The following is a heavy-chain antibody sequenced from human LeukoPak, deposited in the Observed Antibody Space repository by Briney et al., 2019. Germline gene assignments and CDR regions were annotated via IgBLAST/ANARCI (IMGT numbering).Heavy chain of an antibody. J-gene: IGHJ4*02. Sequence: PGGSLRLSCAASGYTFDDYAMHWVRQAPGKGLEWVSGISWNSGNIDYADSVKGRFTISRDNTKNSLYLQMNSLRAEDTALYYCAKGAYSSGWYHFDYWGQGTLVTVSS. CDR1: GYTFDDYA. V-gene: IGHV3-9*01. D-gene: IGHD6-19*01. CDR3: AKGAYSSGWYHFDY. CDR2: ISWNSGNI.